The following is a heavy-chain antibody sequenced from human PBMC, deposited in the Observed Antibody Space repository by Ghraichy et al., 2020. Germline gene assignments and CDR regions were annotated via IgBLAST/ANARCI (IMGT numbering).Heavy chain of an antibody. CDR2: ISSSGSTT. Sequence: GGSLRLSCAASGFTFSSYEMNWVRQAPGKGLEWVSYISSSGSTTYYADSVKGRFTISRDNAKNSLYLQMNSLRAEDTAVYYCARVGYDFWSGYSNWFDPWGQGTLVTVSS. J-gene: IGHJ5*02. D-gene: IGHD3-3*01. V-gene: IGHV3-48*03. CDR3: ARVGYDFWSGYSNWFDP. CDR1: GFTFSSYE.